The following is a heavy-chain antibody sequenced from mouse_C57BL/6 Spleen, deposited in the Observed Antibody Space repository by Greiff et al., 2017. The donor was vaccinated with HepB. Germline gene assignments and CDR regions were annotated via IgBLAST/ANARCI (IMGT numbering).Heavy chain of an antibody. V-gene: IGHV5-6*01. CDR1: GFTFSSYG. D-gene: IGHD2-4*01. J-gene: IGHJ2*01. CDR3: ARQSDYGNEYYFDY. Sequence: EVKVVESGGDLVKPGGSLKLSCAASGFTFSSYGMSWVRQTPDKRLEWVATISSGGSYTYYPDSVKGRFTISRDNAKNTLYLQMSSLKSEDTAMYYCARQSDYGNEYYFDYWGQGTTLTVSS. CDR2: ISSGGSYT.